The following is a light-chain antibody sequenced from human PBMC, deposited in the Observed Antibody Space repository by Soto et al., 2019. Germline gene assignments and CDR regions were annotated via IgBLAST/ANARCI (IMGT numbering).Light chain of an antibody. J-gene: IGKJ5*01. CDR2: DAY. V-gene: IGKV3-11*01. CDR3: QQRHMWPIT. CDR1: QSFRGL. Sequence: VLTQSPVTLSLSPGEIATLSCRASQSFRGLLAWYQQKPGQAPRLLIYDAYTRATGIPPRFSGSGSGTDFTLTISRLEPEDSAVYYCQQRHMWPITFGQGTRLEI.